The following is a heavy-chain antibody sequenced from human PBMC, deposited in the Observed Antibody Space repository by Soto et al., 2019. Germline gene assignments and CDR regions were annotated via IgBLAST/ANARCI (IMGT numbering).Heavy chain of an antibody. CDR1: GYAFTTYG. D-gene: IGHD1-1*01. CDR3: ARGRYEDY. CDR2: ISAHNGNT. J-gene: IGHJ4*02. V-gene: IGHV1-18*01. Sequence: QVHLVQSGAEVKKPGASVKVSCQGSGYAFTTYGITWVRQAPGQGLEWMGWISAHNGNTNYAQKLQGRVTVTRDTSTSTAYMELRSLRYDDTAGYYCARGRYEDYWGQGALVTVSS.